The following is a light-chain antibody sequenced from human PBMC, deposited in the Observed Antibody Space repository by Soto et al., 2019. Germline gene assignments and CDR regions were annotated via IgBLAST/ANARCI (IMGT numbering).Light chain of an antibody. J-gene: IGKJ5*01. CDR1: QGISSY. Sequence: IQLTQSPSSLSASVGDRVTITCRASQGISSYLAWYQQKPGKAHKLLIYAASTLQSGVQSRFSGSGSGTDFTLTIRSLQPEDFATYYCKQLNSYPITFGQGTRLEIK. V-gene: IGKV1-9*01. CDR3: KQLNSYPIT. CDR2: AAS.